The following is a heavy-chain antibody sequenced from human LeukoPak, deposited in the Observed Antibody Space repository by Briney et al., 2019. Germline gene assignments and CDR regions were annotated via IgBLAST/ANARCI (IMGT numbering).Heavy chain of an antibody. CDR2: ITNSGGTT. Sequence: PGGSLRLSCAASGFTFSSYAMSWVRQAPGKGLEWVSTITNSGGTTLYADSVKGRFTISRDNSKNTLYLQMHSLRAEDTALYYCVKAGSSGIPFDYWGLGTLVAVSS. CDR3: VKAGSSGIPFDY. J-gene: IGHJ4*02. V-gene: IGHV3-23*01. CDR1: GFTFSSYA. D-gene: IGHD6-19*01.